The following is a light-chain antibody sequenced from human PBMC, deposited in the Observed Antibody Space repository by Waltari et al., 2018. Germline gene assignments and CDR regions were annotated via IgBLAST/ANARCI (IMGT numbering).Light chain of an antibody. V-gene: IGLV1-44*01. CDR1: NSNIGRNA. J-gene: IGLJ2*01. CDR3: AAWDDNLKGPI. CDR2: FNK. Sequence: QSVVTQPPSASGTPGQRVTISCSGSNSNIGRNAVNWYQQLPGTAPKLLIYFNKQRPSGITDRFSGSKSGTSASLTISGLQSEDEAKYYCAAWDDNLKGPIFGGGTQLTVL.